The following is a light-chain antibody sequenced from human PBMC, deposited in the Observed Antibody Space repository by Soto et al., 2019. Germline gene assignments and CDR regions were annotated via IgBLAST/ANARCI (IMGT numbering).Light chain of an antibody. J-gene: IGLJ3*02. V-gene: IGLV1-44*01. CDR3: APWDDSLTGWV. Sequence: QSVLTQPPSASGAPGQRVTISCSGSSSNIGGNNVNWYQQLPGTAPKVLIYSSNQRPSGVPDRFSGSKSGTSASLAISGLQSEDEADYYCAPWDDSLTGWVFGGGTKLTVL. CDR2: SSN. CDR1: SSNIGGNN.